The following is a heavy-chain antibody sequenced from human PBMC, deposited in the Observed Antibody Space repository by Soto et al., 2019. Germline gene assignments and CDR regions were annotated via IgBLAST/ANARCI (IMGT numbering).Heavy chain of an antibody. CDR3: ARDPFQNSGSHYNWFDP. CDR2: IIPIFGTA. V-gene: IGHV1-69*13. CDR1: GGTFSSYA. J-gene: IGHJ5*02. Sequence: AVKVSCKASGGTFSSYAISWVRQAPGQGLEWMGGIIPIFGTANYAQKFQGRVTITADESTSTAYMELSSLRSEDTAVYYCARDPFQNSGSHYNWFDPWGQGTLVTVSS. D-gene: IGHD1-26*01.